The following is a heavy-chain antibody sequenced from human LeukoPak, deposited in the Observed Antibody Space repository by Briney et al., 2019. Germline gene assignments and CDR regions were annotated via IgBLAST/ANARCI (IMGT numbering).Heavy chain of an antibody. CDR1: GFTFSDAW. D-gene: IGHD1-1*01. Sequence: GGSLRLSCAASGFTFSDAWVSWVRQAPGKGLEWIGRIKSETNGGTIDYAAPVNGRFTLSRDDSEHTLDLQMNSLKTEDTGVYYCSAGTGRSDFDYWGQGNLVIVSS. J-gene: IGHJ4*02. V-gene: IGHV3-15*01. CDR3: SAGTGRSDFDY. CDR2: IKSETNGGTI.